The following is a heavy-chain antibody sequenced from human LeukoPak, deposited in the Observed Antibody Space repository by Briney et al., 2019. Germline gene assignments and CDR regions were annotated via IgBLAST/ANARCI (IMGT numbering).Heavy chain of an antibody. J-gene: IGHJ4*02. D-gene: IGHD4-23*01. CDR3: AKDGPMVRRGIDY. Sequence: QAGGSLRLFCAASRFTFSSYAMSWVRQAPGKGLEWVSAISGSGGSTYYADSVKGRFTISRDNSKNTLYLQMNSLRAEDTAVYYCAKDGPMVRRGIDYWGQGTLVTVSS. V-gene: IGHV3-23*01. CDR1: RFTFSSYA. CDR2: ISGSGGST.